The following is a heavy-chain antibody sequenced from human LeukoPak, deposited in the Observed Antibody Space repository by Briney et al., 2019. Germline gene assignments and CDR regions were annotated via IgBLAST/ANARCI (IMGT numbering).Heavy chain of an antibody. CDR1: GGFFSGYY. CDR3: ARDQNGYYGGLLGY. CDR2: VYYTGST. D-gene: IGHD1-26*01. V-gene: IGHV4-59*01. J-gene: IGHJ4*02. Sequence: PSETLSLTCAVYGGFFSGYYWTWIRQPPGKGLECIGYVYYTGSTNYNPSLKSRVTISVDTSKNQFSLKLSSVTAADTAMYYCARDQNGYYGGLLGYWGQGTLVTVSS.